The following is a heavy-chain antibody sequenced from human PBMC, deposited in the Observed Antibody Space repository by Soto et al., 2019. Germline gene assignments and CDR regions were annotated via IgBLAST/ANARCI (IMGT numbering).Heavy chain of an antibody. CDR2: IGGSGGNR. J-gene: IGHJ4*02. CDR1: GFTFNAYA. D-gene: IGHD4-4*01. CDR3: ARVASDYINSVDN. V-gene: IGHV3-23*01. Sequence: EVQLLESGGGLVQPGGSLRLSCAASGFTFNAYAMTWVRQAPVKGLEWVSAIGGSGGNRYYADSVRGRFTISRDNSKDTVDLQMNSLRVEDTAVYYCARVASDYINSVDNWGQGILVTVSS.